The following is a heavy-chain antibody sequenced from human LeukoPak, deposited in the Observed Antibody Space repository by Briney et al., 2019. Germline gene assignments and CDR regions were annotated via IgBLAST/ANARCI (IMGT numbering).Heavy chain of an antibody. Sequence: ASVKVSCKASGYTFTSYYMHWVRQAPGQGLEWMGWINPNSGGTHYAQKFQGRVTMTRDTSISTAYMELSRLRSDDTAVYYCARDYGGCPELWGFDYWGQGTLVTVSS. D-gene: IGHD2-8*01. CDR3: ARDYGGCPELWGFDY. V-gene: IGHV1-2*02. CDR2: INPNSGGT. J-gene: IGHJ4*02. CDR1: GYTFTSYY.